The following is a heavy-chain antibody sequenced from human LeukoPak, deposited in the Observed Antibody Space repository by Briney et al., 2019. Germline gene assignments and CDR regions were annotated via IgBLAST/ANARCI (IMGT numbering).Heavy chain of an antibody. CDR3: ARGGETGPFDP. CDR2: ISPIFGTA. D-gene: IGHD7-27*01. CDR1: EGTYSSYA. V-gene: IGHV1-69*13. J-gene: IGHJ5*02. Sequence: ASVKVSCKASEGTYSSYAITWVRQAPGQGLEWMGGISPIFGTANYAQKFQGRVSITADESTSTAYMELSSLRSEDTAVYYCARGGETGPFDPWGQGTLVTVSS.